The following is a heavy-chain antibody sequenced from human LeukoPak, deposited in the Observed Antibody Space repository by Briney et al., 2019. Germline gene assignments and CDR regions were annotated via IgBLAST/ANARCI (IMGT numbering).Heavy chain of an antibody. CDR1: GFTFSSYS. V-gene: IGHV3-33*08. Sequence: PGGSLRLSCAASGFTFSSYSMIWVRQAPGKGLEWVAVIWYDGSEQYHADSVKDRFTVSRDNSKNTLYLQMNSLRAEDTAVYYCARDVGWPSGHFDYWGQGAPVTVSS. CDR3: ARDVGWPSGHFDY. D-gene: IGHD1-26*01. CDR2: IWYDGSEQ. J-gene: IGHJ4*02.